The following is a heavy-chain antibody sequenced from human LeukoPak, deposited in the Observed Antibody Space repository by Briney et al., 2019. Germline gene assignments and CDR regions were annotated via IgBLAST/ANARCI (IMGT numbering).Heavy chain of an antibody. Sequence: GESLKISCKGSGHSFTSYWIGWVRQMPGKGLEWMGIIYPGDSDTRYSPSFQGQVTISADKSISTAYLQWSSLKASDTAMYYCARRRFQTQYRSGWYYFDYWGQGTLVSVSS. D-gene: IGHD6-19*01. CDR1: GHSFTSYW. CDR3: ARRRFQTQYRSGWYYFDY. CDR2: IYPGDSDT. V-gene: IGHV5-51*01. J-gene: IGHJ4*02.